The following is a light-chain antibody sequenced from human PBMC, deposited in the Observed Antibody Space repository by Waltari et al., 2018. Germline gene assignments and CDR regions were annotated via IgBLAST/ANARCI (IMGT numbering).Light chain of an antibody. V-gene: IGKV4-1*01. J-gene: IGKJ2*01. CDR1: HSLLYYSNNKNN. Sequence: DIVMTQSPASLTVSLGEGATITCKSSHSLLYYSNNKNNISWYQPKPGQAPKLLIYWATTRDSGVPDRFSGSGSETDFTLTISSLQAEDVAVYHCHQYFAPPYTFGRGTKLEIK. CDR3: HQYFAPPYT. CDR2: WAT.